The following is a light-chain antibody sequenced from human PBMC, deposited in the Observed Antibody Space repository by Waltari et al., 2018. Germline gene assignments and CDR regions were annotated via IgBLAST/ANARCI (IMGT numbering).Light chain of an antibody. CDR1: QSVSSF. CDR3: QQYNDWPPLT. V-gene: IGKV3-15*01. J-gene: IGKJ4*01. Sequence: EVVMTQSPATLSLSPGERATLSCRASQSVSSFLACYQQKPGQAPRLLIYGASTKATGSPARFSGSGSGTEFTLTISSLQSEDVAVYYCQQYNDWPPLTFGGGTKVEIK. CDR2: GAS.